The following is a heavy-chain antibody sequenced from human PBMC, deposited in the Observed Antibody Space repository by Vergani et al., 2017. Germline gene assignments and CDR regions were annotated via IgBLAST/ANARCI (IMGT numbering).Heavy chain of an antibody. CDR1: GFTFGDYA. V-gene: IGHV3-49*03. CDR2: IRSKAYGGTT. D-gene: IGHD2-2*01. CDR3: TRGSTILGYYYYYYMDV. J-gene: IGHJ6*03. Sequence: VQLVESGGGVVQPGRSLRLSCAASGFTFGDYAMSWFRQAPGKGLEWVGFIRSKAYGGTTEYAASVKGRFTISRDDSKSIAYLQMNSLKTEDTAVYYCTRGSTILGYYYYYYMDVWGKGTTVTVSS.